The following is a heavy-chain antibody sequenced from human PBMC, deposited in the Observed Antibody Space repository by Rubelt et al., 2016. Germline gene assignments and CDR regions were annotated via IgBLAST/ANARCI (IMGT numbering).Heavy chain of an antibody. Sequence: EVQLLESGGGLVQPGGSLRLSCAASGFTVSSNYMSWVRQAPGKGLEWVSVIYSGGSTYYADSVKGRFTISRDNSKNTLYLQMNSLGGEDTAVYYCAQDRYVSSGRDDYWGHGTLVTVSS. CDR1: GFTVSSNY. CDR3: AQDRYVSSGRDDY. J-gene: IGHJ4*01. D-gene: IGHD1-26*01. V-gene: IGHV3-66*01. CDR2: IYSGGST.